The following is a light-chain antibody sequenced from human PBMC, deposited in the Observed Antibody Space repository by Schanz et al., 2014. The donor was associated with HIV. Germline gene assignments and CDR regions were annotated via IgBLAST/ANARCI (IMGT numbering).Light chain of an antibody. CDR1: SSDVGSYNL. V-gene: IGLV2-14*02. CDR3: SSYAGSSTIGV. CDR2: EGS. J-gene: IGLJ3*02. Sequence: QSVLTQPASVSGSPGQSITISCTGTSSDVGSYNLVSWYQQHPGKAPKLMIYEGSKRPSGVSNRFSGAKSGNTAYLTISGLQAEDEADYYCSSYAGSSTIGVFGGGTKLTVL.